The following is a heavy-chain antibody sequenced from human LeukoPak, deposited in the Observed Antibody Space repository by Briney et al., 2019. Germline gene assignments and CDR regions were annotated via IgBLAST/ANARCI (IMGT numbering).Heavy chain of an antibody. J-gene: IGHJ4*02. V-gene: IGHV4-39*01. D-gene: IGHD3-22*01. CDR3: ARQARGTYYYDSSGYLDY. CDR1: GGSISSSSYY. CDR2: IYYSGST. Sequence: PSETLSLTCTVSGGSISSSSYYWGWIRQPPGKGLECIGSIYYSGSTYYNPSLKSRVTISVDASKNQFSLKLSSVTAADTAVYYCARQARGTYYYDSSGYLDYWGQGTPVTVSS.